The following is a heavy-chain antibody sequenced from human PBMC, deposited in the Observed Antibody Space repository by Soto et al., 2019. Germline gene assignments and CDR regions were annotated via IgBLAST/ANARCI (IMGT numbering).Heavy chain of an antibody. CDR1: GGTFSSYA. CDR3: ARDREIYSSSSPLYFDY. J-gene: IGHJ4*02. CDR2: TIPIFGTA. D-gene: IGHD6-6*01. V-gene: IGHV1-69*13. Sequence: GASVKVSCKASGGTFSSYAISWVRQAPGQGLEWMGGTIPIFGTANYAQKFQGRVTITADESTSTAYMELSSLRSEDTAVYYCARDREIYSSSSPLYFDYWGQGTLVTV.